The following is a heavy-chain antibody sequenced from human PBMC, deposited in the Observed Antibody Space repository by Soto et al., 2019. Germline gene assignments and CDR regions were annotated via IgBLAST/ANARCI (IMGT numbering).Heavy chain of an antibody. CDR2: IYYSGST. CDR3: AIYGGNSVYFDD. D-gene: IGHD4-17*01. Sequence: QVQLQESGPGLVKPSQTLSLTCTVSGGSISSGDYYWSWIRQPPGKGLEWIGYIYYSGSTYYNPSLQSRVTISLDTSKNQFSLKLSSVTAAATAVYYCAIYGGNSVYFDDWGQGTPVTVSS. J-gene: IGHJ4*02. V-gene: IGHV4-30-4*01. CDR1: GGSISSGDYY.